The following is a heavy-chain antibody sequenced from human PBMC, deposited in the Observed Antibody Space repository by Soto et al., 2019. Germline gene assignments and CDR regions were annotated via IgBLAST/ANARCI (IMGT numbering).Heavy chain of an antibody. CDR3: AKGGTLRPSYSNLDY. CDR1: GFTFSSYA. J-gene: IGHJ4*02. V-gene: IGHV3-23*01. D-gene: IGHD4-4*01. CDR2: ISGSGGST. Sequence: GGSLRLSCAASGFTFSSYAMSWVRQAPGKGLEWVSAISGSGGSTYYADSVKGRFTISRDNSKNTLYLQMNSLRAEDTAVYYCAKGGTLRPSYSNLDYWGQGTLVTVSS.